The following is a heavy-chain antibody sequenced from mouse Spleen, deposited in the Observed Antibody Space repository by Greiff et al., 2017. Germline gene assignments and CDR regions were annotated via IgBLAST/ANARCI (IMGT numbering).Heavy chain of an antibody. D-gene: IGHD1-1*01. CDR2: ISYDGSN. Sequence: EVQLMESGPGLVKPSQSLTLTCSVTGYSITSGYYWNWIRQFPGNKLEWMGYISYDGSNNYNPSLKNRISITRDTSKNQFFLKLNSVTTEDTATYYCARRGGSSFFDYWGQGTTLTVSS. V-gene: IGHV3-6*01. CDR1: GYSITSGYY. J-gene: IGHJ2*01. CDR3: ARRGGSSFFDY.